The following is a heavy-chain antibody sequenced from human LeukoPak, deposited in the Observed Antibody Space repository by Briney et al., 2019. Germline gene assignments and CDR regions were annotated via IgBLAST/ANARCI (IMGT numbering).Heavy chain of an antibody. Sequence: SETLSLTCAVYGGSFSGYYWSWIRQPPGKGLEWIGEINHSGSTNYNPSLKSRVTISVDTSKNQFSLKLSSVTAADTAVYYCESLSGYDPNDYWGQGTLVTVSS. CDR3: ESLSGYDPNDY. D-gene: IGHD5-12*01. CDR1: GGSFSGYY. J-gene: IGHJ4*02. CDR2: INHSGST. V-gene: IGHV4-34*01.